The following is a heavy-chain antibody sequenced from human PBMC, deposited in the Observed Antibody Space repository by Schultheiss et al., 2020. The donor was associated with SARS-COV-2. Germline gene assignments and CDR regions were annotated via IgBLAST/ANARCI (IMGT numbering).Heavy chain of an antibody. V-gene: IGHV1-2*02. CDR2: VNPNSGGT. Sequence: ASVKVSCKASGYTFTDYYVHWVRQAPGQGLEWMGWVNPNSGGTNYAQKFQGRVTMSRDTSISTVYVELSRLGSDDTAMYYCARDPKEYSGYEYDYWGQGTLVTVSS. D-gene: IGHD5-12*01. J-gene: IGHJ4*02. CDR1: GYTFTDYY. CDR3: ARDPKEYSGYEYDY.